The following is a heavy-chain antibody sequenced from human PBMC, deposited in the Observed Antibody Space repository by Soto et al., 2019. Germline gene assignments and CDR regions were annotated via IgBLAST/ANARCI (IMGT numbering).Heavy chain of an antibody. CDR1: GFTFSSYG. J-gene: IGHJ6*02. Sequence: PGGSLRLSCAASGFTFSSYGMHWVRQAPGKGLEWVAVIWYDGSNKYYADSVKGRFTISRDNSKNTPYLQMNSLRAEDTAVYYCARDHAVTTGYYYYYGMDVWGQGTTVTVS. CDR3: ARDHAVTTGYYYYYGMDV. V-gene: IGHV3-33*01. D-gene: IGHD4-17*01. CDR2: IWYDGSNK.